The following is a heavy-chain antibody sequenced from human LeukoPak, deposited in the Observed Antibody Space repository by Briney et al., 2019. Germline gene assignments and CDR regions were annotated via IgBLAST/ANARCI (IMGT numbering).Heavy chain of an antibody. J-gene: IGHJ5*02. CDR2: IRNRANSYAT. CDR1: GFTFSGSA. D-gene: IGHD6-19*01. Sequence: GGSPRLSCAASGFTFSGSAMHWVRQASGKGLEWVGRIRNRANSYATAYAASVKGRFTISRDDSKNTAYLQMNSLKTKDTAVYYCTRPGYSGGWQPTEFDPWGQGTLVTVSS. CDR3: TRPGYSGGWQPTEFDP. V-gene: IGHV3-73*01.